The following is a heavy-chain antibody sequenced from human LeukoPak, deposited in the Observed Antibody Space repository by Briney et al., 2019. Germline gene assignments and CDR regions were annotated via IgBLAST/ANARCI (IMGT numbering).Heavy chain of an antibody. J-gene: IGHJ3*02. D-gene: IGHD1-14*01. CDR1: GGSFSGYY. V-gene: IGHV4-34*01. Sequence: SETLSLTCAVYGGSFSGYYWSWIRQPPGKGLEWIGEIDNSGSTNYNPSLKSRVTISVDTSKNQFSLKLSSVTAADTAVYYCAGEPQGAFDIWGQGTMVTVSS. CDR2: IDNSGST. CDR3: AGEPQGAFDI.